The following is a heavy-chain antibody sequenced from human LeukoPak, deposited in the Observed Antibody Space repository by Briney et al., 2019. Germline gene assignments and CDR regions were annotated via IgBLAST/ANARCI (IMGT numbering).Heavy chain of an antibody. Sequence: PSETLSLTCTVSGGSISSYYWSWIRQPPGKGLEWIGYIYYSGSTNYNPSLKSRVTISVDTSKNQFSLQLSSVTAADTAVYYCARAPGYYDSSGYLTYYFDYWGQGTLVTVSS. J-gene: IGHJ4*02. D-gene: IGHD3-22*01. CDR3: ARAPGYYDSSGYLTYYFDY. CDR2: IYYSGST. CDR1: GGSISSYY. V-gene: IGHV4-59*01.